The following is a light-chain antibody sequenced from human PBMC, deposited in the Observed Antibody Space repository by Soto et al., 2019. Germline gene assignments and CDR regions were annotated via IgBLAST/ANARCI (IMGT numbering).Light chain of an antibody. CDR2: GVT. V-gene: IGLV2-8*01. CDR3: SSYAGSNNYV. J-gene: IGLJ1*01. CDR1: SSDVGGYNY. Sequence: QSVLTQPASVSGSPGQSITISCTGTSSDVGGYNYVSWYQQHPGKAPKLMIYGVTKRPSGVPDRFSGSKSGNTASLTVSGLQAEDEAYYYCSSYAGSNNYVFGTGTKVTVL.